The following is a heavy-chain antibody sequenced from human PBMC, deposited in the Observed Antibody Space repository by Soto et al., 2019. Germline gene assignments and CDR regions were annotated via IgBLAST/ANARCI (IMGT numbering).Heavy chain of an antibody. V-gene: IGHV4-59*01. CDR3: ARKGAAASYAHYYMDV. CDR1: GGSISPYY. CDR2: VYYSGNT. Sequence: PSETLSLTCTVSGGSISPYYWSWIRQPPGKGLEWIGYVYYSGNTNYNPSLESRVTISVDTFRNRFSLSLTSATAADTAVYYCARKGAAASYAHYYMDVWGRGTAVTVSS. D-gene: IGHD6-13*01. J-gene: IGHJ6*03.